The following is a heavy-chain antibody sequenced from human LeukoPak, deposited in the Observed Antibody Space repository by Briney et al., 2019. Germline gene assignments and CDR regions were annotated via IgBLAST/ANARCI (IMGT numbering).Heavy chain of an antibody. CDR1: GGSISSYY. V-gene: IGHV4-59*01. CDR2: IYYSGST. D-gene: IGHD2-15*01. Sequence: SETLSVTCTVSGGSISSYYWSWIRQPPGKGLERIGDIYYSGSTNYNPSLKSRVTISVDTSKNQFPLKLSSVTAADTAVYYCARGGYCSGGSCSTYYYYYGMDVWGQGTTVTVSS. CDR3: ARGGYCSGGSCSTYYYYYGMDV. J-gene: IGHJ6*02.